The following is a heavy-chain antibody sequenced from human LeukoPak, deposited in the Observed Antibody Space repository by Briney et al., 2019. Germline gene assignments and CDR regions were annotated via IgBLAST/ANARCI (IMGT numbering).Heavy chain of an antibody. D-gene: IGHD6-19*01. CDR1: GFTFSSYG. J-gene: IGHJ4*02. Sequence: GGSLRLSCAASGFTFSSYGMHWVRQAPGKGLEWVAFIRYDGSNKYYADSVKGRFTISRDNSKNTLYLQMNSLRAEDTAVYYCAREPAPYSSGWRNYFDYWGQGTLVTVSS. V-gene: IGHV3-30*02. CDR3: AREPAPYSSGWRNYFDY. CDR2: IRYDGSNK.